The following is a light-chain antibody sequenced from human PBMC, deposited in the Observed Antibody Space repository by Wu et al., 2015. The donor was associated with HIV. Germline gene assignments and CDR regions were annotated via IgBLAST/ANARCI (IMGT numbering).Light chain of an antibody. CDR3: QQHSNWPLT. CDR1: QSVSGT. V-gene: IGKV3-11*01. J-gene: IGKJ5*01. Sequence: EIVLTQSPATLSFSPGERATLFCRASQSVSGTLAWYQQKLGQALRLLIYDASNRATGVPARFSGSGSFTDFTLTISSLEPEDSAVYYCQQHSNWPLTFGHGTRLEIK. CDR2: DAS.